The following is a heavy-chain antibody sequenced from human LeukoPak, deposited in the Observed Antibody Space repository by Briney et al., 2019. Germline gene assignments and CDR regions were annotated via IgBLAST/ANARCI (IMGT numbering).Heavy chain of an antibody. D-gene: IGHD1-26*01. J-gene: IGHJ6*01. Sequence: GRSLRLSCAASGFTFSSYAMHWVRQAPGKGLEWVADISGSSDDLHYADSVTGRFTISRDNAKDSVYLQMNSLRVEDTAVYYCARDSGRYGYYMDVWGKGTTVTVSS. CDR3: ARDSGRYGYYMDV. V-gene: IGHV3-48*01. CDR1: GFTFSSYA. CDR2: ISGSSDDL.